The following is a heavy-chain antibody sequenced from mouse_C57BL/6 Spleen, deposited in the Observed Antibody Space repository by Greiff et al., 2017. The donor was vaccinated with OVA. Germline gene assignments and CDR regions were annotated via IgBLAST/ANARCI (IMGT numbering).Heavy chain of an antibody. CDR3: ARYTTVVSSYAMDY. V-gene: IGHV1-19*01. CDR1: GYTFTDYY. CDR2: INPYNGGT. Sequence: VQLQQSGPVLVKPGASVKMSCKASGYTFTDYYMNWVKQSHGKSLEWIGVINPYNGGTSYNQKFKGKATLTVDKSSSTAYMELNSLTSEDSAVYYCARYTTVVSSYAMDYWGQGTSVTVSS. D-gene: IGHD1-1*01. J-gene: IGHJ4*01.